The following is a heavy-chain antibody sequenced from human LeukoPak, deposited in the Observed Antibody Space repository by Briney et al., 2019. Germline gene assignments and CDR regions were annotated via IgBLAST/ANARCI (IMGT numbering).Heavy chain of an antibody. CDR3: VKDGADSSGWYYGFDT. Sequence: GGSLRLSCAASGFIFGTSWMSWVRQAPGIGLEWVANIKEDGSEKYYVDSVMGRFTISRDNSKNMVYLQINSLRPEDTAVYHCVKDGADSSGWYYGFDTWGQGTMVIVSS. CDR1: GFIFGTSW. CDR2: IKEDGSEK. J-gene: IGHJ3*02. D-gene: IGHD6-19*01. V-gene: IGHV3-7*01.